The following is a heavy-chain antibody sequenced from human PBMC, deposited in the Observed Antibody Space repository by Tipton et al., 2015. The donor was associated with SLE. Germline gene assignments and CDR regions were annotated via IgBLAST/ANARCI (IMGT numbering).Heavy chain of an antibody. V-gene: IGHV4-39*07. CDR2: IYYSSYSGTT. D-gene: IGHD5-18*01. CDR1: GGSISSGRSY. J-gene: IGHJ6*03. CDR3: ARDVGDSEGWGYFYYMDG. Sequence: LRLSCTVSGGSISSGRSYWGWVRQPPGQGLERIGIIYYSSYSGTTYFNRSLKSRITISANTSKSQFSLKLSSVTAADTAIYYCARDVGDSEGWGYFYYMDGWGKVTTGTVSS.